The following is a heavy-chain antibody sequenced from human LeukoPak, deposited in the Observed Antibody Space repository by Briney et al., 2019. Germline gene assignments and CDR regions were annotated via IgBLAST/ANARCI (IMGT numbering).Heavy chain of an antibody. J-gene: IGHJ4*02. CDR3: ARLPSRYQLLPIDY. CDR1: GFTFSSYA. D-gene: IGHD2-2*01. Sequence: PGGSLRLSCAASGFTFSSYAMHWVRQAPGKGLEWVAVISYDGSNKYCADSVKGRFTISRDNSKNTLYLQMNSLRAEDTAVYYCARLPSRYQLLPIDYWGQGTLVTVSS. V-gene: IGHV3-30-3*01. CDR2: ISYDGSNK.